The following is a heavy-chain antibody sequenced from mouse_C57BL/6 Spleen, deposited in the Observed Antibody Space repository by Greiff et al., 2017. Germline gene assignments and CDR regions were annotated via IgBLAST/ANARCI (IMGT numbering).Heavy chain of an antibody. CDR2: IDPSDSET. CDR1: GYTFTSYW. Sequence: QVQLQQPGAELVRPGSSVKLSCKASGYTFTSYWMHWVKQRPIQGLEWIGNIDPSDSETNYNQKFKDKATLTVDKSSSTAYMQLSSLTSEDSAVYYCARGAHYYGSSSYWYFDVWGTGTTVTVSS. V-gene: IGHV1-52*01. D-gene: IGHD1-1*01. CDR3: ARGAHYYGSSSYWYFDV. J-gene: IGHJ1*03.